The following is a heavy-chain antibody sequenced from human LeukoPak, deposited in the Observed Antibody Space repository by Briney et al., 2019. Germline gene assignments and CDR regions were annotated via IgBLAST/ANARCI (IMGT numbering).Heavy chain of an antibody. CDR1: GYTFTSYA. V-gene: IGHV1-3*01. J-gene: IGHJ4*02. CDR3: AREYCSGGSCYCDY. Sequence: ASVKVSCKASGYTFTSYAMHWVRQAPGQRLEWMGWINAGNGNTKYSQKFQGRVTITRDTSASTAYMELSSLRSEDTAVYYCAREYCSGGSCYCDYWGQGTLVTVSS. D-gene: IGHD2-15*01. CDR2: INAGNGNT.